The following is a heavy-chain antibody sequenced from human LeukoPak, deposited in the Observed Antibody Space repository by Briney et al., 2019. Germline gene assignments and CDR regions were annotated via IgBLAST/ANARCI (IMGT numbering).Heavy chain of an antibody. J-gene: IGHJ4*02. Sequence: ASVKVSCKASGYTFTSYGISWVRQAPGQGLEWMGWISAYNGNTNYAQKLQGRVTMTTDTSTSTAYMELRSLRSDDTAVYYCASSRYYDSSGSFDYWGQGTLVTVSS. CDR1: GYTFTSYG. D-gene: IGHD3-22*01. CDR2: ISAYNGNT. V-gene: IGHV1-18*01. CDR3: ASSRYYDSSGSFDY.